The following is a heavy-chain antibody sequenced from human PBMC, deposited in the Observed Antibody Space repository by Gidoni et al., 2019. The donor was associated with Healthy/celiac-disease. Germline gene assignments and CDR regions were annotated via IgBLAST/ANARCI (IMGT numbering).Heavy chain of an antibody. CDR2: ISGSGGST. V-gene: IGHV3-23*01. Sequence: EVQLLESGGGLVQPGGALRLCCAASGVTLRSYAMSWVRQAPGKGLEWVSAISGSGGSTYYADSVKGRFTISRDNSKNTLYLQMNSLRAEDTAVYYCAKDRKDIVVVDAFDIWGQGTMVTVSS. CDR3: AKDRKDIVVVDAFDI. CDR1: GVTLRSYA. J-gene: IGHJ3*02. D-gene: IGHD2-2*01.